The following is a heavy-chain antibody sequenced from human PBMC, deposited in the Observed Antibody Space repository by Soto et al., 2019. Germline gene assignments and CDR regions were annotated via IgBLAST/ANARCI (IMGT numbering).Heavy chain of an antibody. CDR2: SSGSGST. V-gene: IGHV3-23*01. CDR3: AKDYLRWAQS. J-gene: IGHJ5*02. D-gene: IGHD1-26*01. Sequence: GGSLRLSCAASGFTFSDYGMSWVRQAPGKGLEWVSASSGSGSTFHADSVKGRFTISRDNSKNTLYLQMNSLRAEDTAVYYCAKDYLRWAQSWGQGTLVTVSS. CDR1: GFTFSDYG.